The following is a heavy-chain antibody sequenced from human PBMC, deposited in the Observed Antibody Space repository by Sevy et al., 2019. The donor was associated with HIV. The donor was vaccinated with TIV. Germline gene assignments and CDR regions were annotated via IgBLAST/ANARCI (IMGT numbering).Heavy chain of an antibody. V-gene: IGHV3-48*01. CDR2: ISSSSSTI. Sequence: GGSLRLSCAASGFTFSSYSMNWVRQAPGKGLEWVSYISSSSSTIYYADSVKGRFTISRDNAKNSLYLQMNSLRAEDTAVEYCAGDVPGAAAAAWEYYDYGMDVWGQGTTVTVSS. J-gene: IGHJ6*02. D-gene: IGHD6-13*01. CDR3: AGDVPGAAAAAWEYYDYGMDV. CDR1: GFTFSSYS.